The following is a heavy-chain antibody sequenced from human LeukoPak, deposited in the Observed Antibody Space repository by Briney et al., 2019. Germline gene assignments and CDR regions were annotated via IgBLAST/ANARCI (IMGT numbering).Heavy chain of an antibody. CDR1: GYSISSDYY. V-gene: IGHV4-38-2*02. D-gene: IGHD3-10*01. J-gene: IGHJ6*03. CDR3: ARRATMVRGAKTAGYYYYMDV. Sequence: SETLSLTCTVSGYSISSDYYWGWIRQPPGKGLEWIGSIYHSGSTYYNPSLKSRVTISVDTSKNQFSLKLSSVTAADTAVYYCARRATMVRGAKTAGYYYYMDVWGKGTTVTISS. CDR2: IYHSGST.